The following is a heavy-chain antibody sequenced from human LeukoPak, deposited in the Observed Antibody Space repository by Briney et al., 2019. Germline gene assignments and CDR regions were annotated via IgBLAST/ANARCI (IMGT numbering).Heavy chain of an antibody. J-gene: IGHJ5*02. CDR2: IYTSGST. CDR3: ARGVSAAADWFDP. D-gene: IGHD6-13*01. V-gene: IGHV4-61*02. Sequence: PSETLSLTCTVSGGSISSGSYYWSWIRQPAGKGLEWIGRIYTSGSTNYNPSLKSRVTISVDTSKNQFSLKLSSVTAADAAVYYCARGVSAAADWFDPWGQGTLITVSS. CDR1: GGSISSGSYY.